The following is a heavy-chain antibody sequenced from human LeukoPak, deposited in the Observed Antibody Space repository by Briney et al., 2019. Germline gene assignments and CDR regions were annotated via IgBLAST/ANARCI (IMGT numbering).Heavy chain of an antibody. CDR2: IYPGDSDT. D-gene: IGHD6-19*01. J-gene: IGHJ5*02. CDR3: ARRAGSGWYGWFAP. CDR1: GYSFTSYW. V-gene: IGHV5-51*01. Sequence: GESLEISCKGSGYSFTSYWIGWVRQMPGKGLEWVGIIYPGDSDTRYTPSFQGQVTISADKSISTAYLQWSSLKGSNTAMNYCARRAGSGWYGWFAPWGQGTLVTVSS.